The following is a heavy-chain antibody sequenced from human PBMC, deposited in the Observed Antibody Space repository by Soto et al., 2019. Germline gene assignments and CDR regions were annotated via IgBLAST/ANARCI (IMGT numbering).Heavy chain of an antibody. CDR2: ARNKANGYTT. Sequence: EVQLVESGGGLVQPGGSLRLSCAASGFSFNDHYMDWVRQAPGKGLEWVGRARNKANGYTTEYAASVKGRFTISRDDSKNLLYLQMDSLKIEDTAVYYCARGGAEGIHVFDYWGQGTLVTVSS. D-gene: IGHD3-10*01. J-gene: IGHJ4*02. CDR1: GFSFNDHY. V-gene: IGHV3-72*01. CDR3: ARGGAEGIHVFDY.